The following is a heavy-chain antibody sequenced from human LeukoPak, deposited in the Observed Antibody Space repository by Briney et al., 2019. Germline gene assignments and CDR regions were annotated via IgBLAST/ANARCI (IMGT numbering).Heavy chain of an antibody. J-gene: IGHJ4*02. CDR3: ARGGSGWYRFDY. CDR1: GFTFSSYW. Sequence: HPGGSLRLSCAASGFTFSSYWMSWVRQAPGKGLEWVANIKQDGSEKYYVDSVKGRFTISRDNAKNSPYLRMNSLRAEDTAVYYCARGGSGWYRFDYWGQGTLVTVSS. D-gene: IGHD6-19*01. V-gene: IGHV3-7*01. CDR2: IKQDGSEK.